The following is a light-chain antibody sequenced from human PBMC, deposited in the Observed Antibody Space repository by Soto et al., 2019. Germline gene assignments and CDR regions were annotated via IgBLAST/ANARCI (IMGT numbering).Light chain of an antibody. V-gene: IGKV1-5*01. CDR1: QSINNW. Sequence: DIQMTQSPSTLSASVGDRVAITCRASQSINNWLAWYQLKPGKAPKLLIYAASTLQSGVPSRFSGSGSGTDFTLTISSLQPEDFATYSCQQYYISWSFGQGTKVDIK. J-gene: IGKJ1*01. CDR2: AAS. CDR3: QQYYISWS.